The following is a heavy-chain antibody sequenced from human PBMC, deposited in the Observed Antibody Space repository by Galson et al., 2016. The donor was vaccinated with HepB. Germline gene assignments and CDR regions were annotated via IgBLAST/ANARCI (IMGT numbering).Heavy chain of an antibody. CDR1: GFTFSGYV. Sequence: SLRLSCAASGFTFSGYVMHWVRQAPGKGLEWVAAISFDGSEKYYADSVKGRFTVSRDNSKNTLHLQMNSLRADRAALYYCARPQDCTPSGCYRPFDYWGQGTLVIVSS. D-gene: IGHD2-2*01. CDR2: ISFDGSEK. V-gene: IGHV3-30-3*01. CDR3: ARPQDCTPSGCYRPFDY. J-gene: IGHJ4*02.